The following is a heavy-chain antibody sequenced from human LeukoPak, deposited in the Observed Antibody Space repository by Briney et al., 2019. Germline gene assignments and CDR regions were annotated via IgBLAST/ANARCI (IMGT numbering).Heavy chain of an antibody. Sequence: SETLSLTYSVSGGSVSNYYWSWIRQPPGKGLEWIGYVYYTGSTNYNPSLKSRVTMFEDKSKNQFSLRLYSVTVADTAVYYCARHFAYSSSSYFDYWGQGSLVTVSS. CDR1: GGSVSNYY. V-gene: IGHV4-59*08. D-gene: IGHD6-6*01. CDR3: ARHFAYSSSSYFDY. CDR2: VYYTGST. J-gene: IGHJ4*02.